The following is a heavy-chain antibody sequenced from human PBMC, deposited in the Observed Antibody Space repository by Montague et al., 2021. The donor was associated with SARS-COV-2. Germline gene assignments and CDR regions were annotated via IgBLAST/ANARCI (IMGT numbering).Heavy chain of an antibody. CDR1: GGSISSDY. Sequence: SETLSLTCTVSGGSISSDYWSWIRQPAGKGLEWIGRSYTSESTNYNPSLKSRVTMSVDTSKNQFTLKLSSVTAADTAVYYCERDLIVSAYVWGSYRTYGMDVWGQGTTVTVSS. D-gene: IGHD3-16*02. J-gene: IGHJ6*02. CDR2: SYTSEST. V-gene: IGHV4-4*07. CDR3: ERDLIVSAYVWGSYRTYGMDV.